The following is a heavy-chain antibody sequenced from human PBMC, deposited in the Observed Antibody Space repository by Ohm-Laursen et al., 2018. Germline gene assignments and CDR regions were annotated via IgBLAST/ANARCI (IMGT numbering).Heavy chain of an antibody. CDR2: ISTSAVV. V-gene: IGHV3-69-1*02. J-gene: IGHJ4*02. CDR1: GLSFRLYT. CDR3: ATGDNAYFPPI. D-gene: IGHD3-9*01. Sequence: SLRLSCSAPGLSFRLYTINWVRQAPGQGLEFVSSISTSAVVYYDDSVKGRFTISRDNTNNSAYLQMISLRPEDTAAYYCATGDNAYFPPIWGQGTLVTVSS.